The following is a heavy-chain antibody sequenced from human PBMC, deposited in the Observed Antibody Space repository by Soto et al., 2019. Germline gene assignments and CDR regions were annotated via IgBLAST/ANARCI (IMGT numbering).Heavy chain of an antibody. J-gene: IGHJ5*02. V-gene: IGHV1-69*01. CDR3: ARAGHIVVVTAIPPWFDP. CDR1: GCTFSSYA. D-gene: IGHD2-21*02. CDR2: IIPIFGTA. Sequence: QVQLVQSGAEVKKPGSSVKVSCKASGCTFSSYAISWVRQAPGQGLEWMGGIIPIFGTANYAQKFQGRVTITADESTSTAYMELSSRRSEDTAVYYCARAGHIVVVTAIPPWFDPWGQGTLVTVSS.